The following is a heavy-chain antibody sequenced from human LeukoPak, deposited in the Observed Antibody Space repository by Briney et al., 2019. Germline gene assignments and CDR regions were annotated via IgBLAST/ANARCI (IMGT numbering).Heavy chain of an antibody. CDR1: GFTFDNYA. D-gene: IGHD2-8*02. CDR3: AKDEFVASAFTGAFDI. V-gene: IGHV3-9*03. J-gene: IGHJ3*02. Sequence: GRSLRLSCAASGFTFDNYAMHCVRQAPGKGLEWVSGISWNTGGIGYADSVKGRFTISRDNAKSSLYLQMNSLRAEDMALYYCAKDEFVASAFTGAFDIWGQGTMVTVSS. CDR2: ISWNTGGI.